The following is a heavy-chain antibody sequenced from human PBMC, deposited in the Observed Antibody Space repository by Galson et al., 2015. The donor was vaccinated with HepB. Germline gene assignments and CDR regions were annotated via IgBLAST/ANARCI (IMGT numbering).Heavy chain of an antibody. D-gene: IGHD1-26*01. Sequence: SVKVSCKASGFTFTSSAMQWVRQARGQRLEWIGWIVVGSGNTNYAQKFQERVTITRDMSTSTAYMELSSLRSEDTAVYYCAADSGWELLRSGAFDIWGQGTMVTVSS. CDR1: GFTFTSSA. V-gene: IGHV1-58*02. CDR2: IVVGSGNT. CDR3: AADSGWELLRSGAFDI. J-gene: IGHJ3*02.